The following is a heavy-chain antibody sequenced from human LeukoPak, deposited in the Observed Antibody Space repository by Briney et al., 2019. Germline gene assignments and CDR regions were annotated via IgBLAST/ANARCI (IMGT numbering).Heavy chain of an antibody. J-gene: IGHJ6*03. CDR3: ARDGVFLIAARTPARAYYYYYMDV. Sequence: GGSLRLSCAASGFTFSSYWMGWVRQAPGKGLEWVANIKQDGSEKYYVDSVKGRFTISRDNAKSSLYLQMNSLRAEDTAVYYCARDGVFLIAARTPARAYYYYYMDVWGKGTTVTVSS. D-gene: IGHD6-6*01. CDR2: IKQDGSEK. V-gene: IGHV3-7*01. CDR1: GFTFSSYW.